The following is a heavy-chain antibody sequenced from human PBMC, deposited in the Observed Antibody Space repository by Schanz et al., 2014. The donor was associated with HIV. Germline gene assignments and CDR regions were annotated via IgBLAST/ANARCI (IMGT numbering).Heavy chain of an antibody. CDR3: ARGYPFDY. CDR1: GFTFSTYA. Sequence: EVQLLESGGGLVQPGGSLRLSCAASGFTFSTYAMSWVRQAPGKGLEWVSAISGSGVNTYYADSVKGRFTISRDNSKNTLYLQMNSLRAEDTAIYYCARGYPFDYWGQGTLVTVSS. CDR2: ISGSGVNT. J-gene: IGHJ4*02. V-gene: IGHV3-23*01. D-gene: IGHD3-16*02.